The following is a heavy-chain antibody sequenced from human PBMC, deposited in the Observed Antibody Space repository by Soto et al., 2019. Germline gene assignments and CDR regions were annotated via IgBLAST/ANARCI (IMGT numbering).Heavy chain of an antibody. CDR2: IFYSGST. D-gene: IGHD3-10*01. Sequence: SETLSLTCTVSGGCISSSSYYRGWIRQPPGKGLEWIGSIFYSGSTYYNPSLKSRVTISVDTSKNQFSLKLSSVTAADTAVYYCARGKSPKMVRGVIISWFDPWGQGPLVTVSS. J-gene: IGHJ5*02. CDR3: ARGKSPKMVRGVIISWFDP. CDR1: GGCISSSSYY. V-gene: IGHV4-39*01.